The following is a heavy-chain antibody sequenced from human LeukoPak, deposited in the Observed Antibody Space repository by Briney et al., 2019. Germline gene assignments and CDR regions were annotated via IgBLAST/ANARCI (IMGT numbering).Heavy chain of an antibody. CDR2: IYHSGST. J-gene: IGHJ4*02. V-gene: IGHV4-4*02. D-gene: IGHD3-10*01. CDR3: AREGFGELLSYDY. Sequence: SSETLSLTCAVSGGSISSSNWWSWVRQPPGKGLEWIGEIYHSGSTNYNPSLKSRVTISVDKSKNQFSLKLSSVTAADTAVYYCAREGFGELLSYDYWGQGTLVTVSS. CDR1: GGSISSSNW.